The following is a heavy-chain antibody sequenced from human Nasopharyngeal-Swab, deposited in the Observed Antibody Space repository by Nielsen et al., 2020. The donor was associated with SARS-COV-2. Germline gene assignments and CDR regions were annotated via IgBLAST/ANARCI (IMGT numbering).Heavy chain of an antibody. CDR1: GYSFTSYW. Sequence: GESLKISCKGSGYSFTSYWIGWVRQMPGKGLEWMGIIYPGDSDTRYSPSFQGQVTISADKSISTAYLQWSSLKASDTAMYYCAGRVAARPMGSSYYYYYYMDVWGKGTTVTVSS. D-gene: IGHD6-6*01. CDR2: IYPGDSDT. CDR3: AGRVAARPMGSSYYYYYYMDV. J-gene: IGHJ6*03. V-gene: IGHV5-51*01.